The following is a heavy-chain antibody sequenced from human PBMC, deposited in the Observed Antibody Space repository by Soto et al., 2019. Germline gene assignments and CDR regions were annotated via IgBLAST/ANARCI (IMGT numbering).Heavy chain of an antibody. V-gene: IGHV1-69*13. CDR1: GYSFSSYA. D-gene: IGHD5-18*01. CDR2: IIPIFVTA. Sequence: SVKVSCKASGYSFSSYAISWVRQAPGQGLEWMGGIIPIFVTANYAQKFQGRVTITADESTSTAYMELSSLRSEDTAVYYCARDNTAMVTFYYYGMDVWGQGTTVTLSS. CDR3: ARDNTAMVTFYYYGMDV. J-gene: IGHJ6*02.